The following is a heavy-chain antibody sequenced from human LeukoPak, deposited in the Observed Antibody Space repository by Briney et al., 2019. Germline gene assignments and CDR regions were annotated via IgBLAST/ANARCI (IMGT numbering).Heavy chain of an antibody. D-gene: IGHD3-10*01. V-gene: IGHV1-18*01. CDR3: ARAGITMVRGVFSDY. CDR2: ISAYNGNT. Sequence: ASVKVSCKASGYTFISYGISWVRQAPGQGLEWMGWISAYNGNTNYAQKLQGRVTMTTDTSTSTAYMELRSLRSDDTAVYYCARAGITMVRGVFSDYWGQGTLVTVSS. CDR1: GYTFISYG. J-gene: IGHJ4*02.